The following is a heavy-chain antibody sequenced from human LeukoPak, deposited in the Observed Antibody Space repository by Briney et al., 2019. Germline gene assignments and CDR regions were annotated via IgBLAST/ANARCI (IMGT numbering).Heavy chain of an antibody. CDR1: GFTFSSYG. J-gene: IGHJ3*02. D-gene: IGHD1-26*01. Sequence: GGSLRLSCAASGFTFSSYGMHWVRQAPGKGLERVAFIRYDGSNKYYADSVKGRFTISRDNSKNTLYLQMNSLRAEDTAVYYCAKLERAVGATDRGYGAFDIWGQGTMVTVSS. V-gene: IGHV3-30*02. CDR3: AKLERAVGATDRGYGAFDI. CDR2: IRYDGSNK.